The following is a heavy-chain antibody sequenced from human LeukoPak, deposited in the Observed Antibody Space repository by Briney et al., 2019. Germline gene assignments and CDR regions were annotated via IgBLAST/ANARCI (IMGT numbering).Heavy chain of an antibody. Sequence: GGSLRLSCAASGFTFSSYSMNWVRQAPGKGLEWVSVISGSGGDTFYADSVKGRFTISRDNSKNTLYLQMNSLRVEDTAVYYCAKDYSKTSYYGSGTYYRPNWFDPWGQGTLVTVSS. D-gene: IGHD3-10*01. V-gene: IGHV3-23*01. CDR2: ISGSGGDT. CDR3: AKDYSKTSYYGSGTYYRPNWFDP. J-gene: IGHJ5*02. CDR1: GFTFSSYS.